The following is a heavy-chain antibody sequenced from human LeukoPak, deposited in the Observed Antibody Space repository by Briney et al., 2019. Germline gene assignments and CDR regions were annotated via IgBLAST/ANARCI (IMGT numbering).Heavy chain of an antibody. CDR1: GYTFTSYG. D-gene: IGHD6-19*01. CDR2: ISAYNGDT. J-gene: IGHJ3*02. Sequence: ASVKVSCKASGYTFTSYGISWVRQAPGQGLEWMGWISAYNGDTNYAQKLQGRVTMTTDTSTSTAYMELRSLRSDDTAVYYCARGLQENLAWLQAFSAFDIWGQGTMVTVSS. CDR3: ARGLQENLAWLQAFSAFDI. V-gene: IGHV1-18*01.